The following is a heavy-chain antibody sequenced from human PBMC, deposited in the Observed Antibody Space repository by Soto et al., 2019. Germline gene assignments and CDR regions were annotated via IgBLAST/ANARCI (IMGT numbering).Heavy chain of an antibody. D-gene: IGHD2-15*01. J-gene: IGHJ1*01. CDR1: GFSLSTSGVG. CDR3: AHISRSLDCSGGSCYFQPEYFQH. CDR2: IYWDDDK. Sequence: SGPTLVNPTQTLTLTGTFSGFSLSTSGVGVGWIRQPPGKALEWLALIYWDDDKRYSPSLKSRLTITKDTSKNQVVLTMTNMDPVDTATYYCAHISRSLDCSGGSCYFQPEYFQHWGQGTLVTVSS. V-gene: IGHV2-5*02.